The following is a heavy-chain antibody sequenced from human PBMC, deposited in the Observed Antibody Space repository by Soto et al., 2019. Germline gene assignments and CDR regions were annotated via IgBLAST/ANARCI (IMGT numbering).Heavy chain of an antibody. CDR3: ARHPPYYYDSSGYHSKGYFDY. CDR1: GFSISSYY. D-gene: IGHD3-22*01. Sequence: PSETLSLTCTVSGFSISSYYWIWIRQPPGKGLEWIGYIYYSGSTNYNPSLKSRVTISVDTSKNQFSLKLSSVTAADTAVYYCARHPPYYYDSSGYHSKGYFDYWGQGTLVTVSS. J-gene: IGHJ4*02. V-gene: IGHV4-59*08. CDR2: IYYSGST.